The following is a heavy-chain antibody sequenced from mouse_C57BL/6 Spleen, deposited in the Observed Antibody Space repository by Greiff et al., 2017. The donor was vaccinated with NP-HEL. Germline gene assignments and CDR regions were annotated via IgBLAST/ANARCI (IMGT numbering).Heavy chain of an antibody. CDR2: IDPSDSYT. D-gene: IGHD1-1*01. Sequence: QVQLQQSGAELVMPGASVKLSCKASGYTFTSYWMHWVKQRPGQGLEWIGEIDPSDSYTNYNQKFKGKSTLTVDKSSSTAYMQLSSLTSEDSAVYYCARGGLLLRSLWYFDVWGTGTTVTVSS. V-gene: IGHV1-69*01. J-gene: IGHJ1*03. CDR1: GYTFTSYW. CDR3: ARGGLLLRSLWYFDV.